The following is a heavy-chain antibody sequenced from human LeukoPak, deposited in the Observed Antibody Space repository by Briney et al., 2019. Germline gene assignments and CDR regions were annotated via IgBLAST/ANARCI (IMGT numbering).Heavy chain of an antibody. CDR1: GGSISSRSYY. CDR2: IYYSGST. D-gene: IGHD5-18*01. CDR3: VCPRGFSYGYFDY. J-gene: IGHJ4*02. Sequence: SETLSLTCSVSGGSISSRSYYWGWIRQPPGKGPEWIGSIYYSGSTYYNVSLKSRVTISVDTSKNQFSLTLGSVSATDTAVYYCVCPRGFSYGYFDYWGQGTLVTVSS. V-gene: IGHV4-39*01.